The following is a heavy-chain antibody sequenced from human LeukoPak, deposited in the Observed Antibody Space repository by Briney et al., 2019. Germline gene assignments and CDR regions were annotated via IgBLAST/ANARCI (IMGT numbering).Heavy chain of an antibody. CDR1: GGSISRTNYY. Sequence: PSETLSLTCTVSGGSISRTNYYWGWIRQPPGKGLEWIGSFYNSGSTYYNPSLKSRVTISVDTSKSQFSLNLTSVTAADTAVYYCARPNSSGYPYYFDYWGQGTLVTVSS. CDR2: FYNSGST. CDR3: ARPNSSGYPYYFDY. J-gene: IGHJ4*02. V-gene: IGHV4-39*01. D-gene: IGHD3-22*01.